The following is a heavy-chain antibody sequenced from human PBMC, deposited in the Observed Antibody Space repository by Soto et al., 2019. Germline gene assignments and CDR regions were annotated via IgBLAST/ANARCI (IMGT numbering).Heavy chain of an antibody. Sequence: ASVKVSCKASGYTFTSYYMHWVRQAPGQGLEWMGIINPSGGSTSYAQKFQGRVTMTRDTSTSTVYMELSSLRSEDTAVYYCARERGITIFGVVIPYGTDVWGKGTRVTV. CDR1: GYTFTSYY. J-gene: IGHJ6*01. D-gene: IGHD3-3*01. V-gene: IGHV1-46*01. CDR3: ARERGITIFGVVIPYGTDV. CDR2: INPSGGST.